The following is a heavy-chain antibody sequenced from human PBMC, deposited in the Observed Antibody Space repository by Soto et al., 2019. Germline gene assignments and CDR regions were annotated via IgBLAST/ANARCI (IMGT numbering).Heavy chain of an antibody. V-gene: IGHV3-9*01. Sequence: LRLSCAASGFTFDDYAMHWVRQAPGKGLEWVSGISWNSGSIGYADSVKGRFTISRDNAKNSLYLQMNSLRAEDTALYYCAKGSIAVALKGPHYYYGMAVWGQGTTVTVSS. CDR3: AKGSIAVALKGPHYYYGMAV. CDR1: GFTFDDYA. J-gene: IGHJ6*02. D-gene: IGHD6-19*01. CDR2: ISWNSGSI.